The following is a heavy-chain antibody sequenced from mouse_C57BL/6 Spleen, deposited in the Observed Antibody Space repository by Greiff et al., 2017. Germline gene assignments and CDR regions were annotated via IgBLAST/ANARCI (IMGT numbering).Heavy chain of an antibody. CDR2: INPGSGGP. V-gene: IGHV1-54*01. CDR3: ARSVYYGSSYDYFAY. D-gene: IGHD1-1*01. J-gene: IGHJ2*01. CDR1: GYAFTNYL. Sequence: VQLQQSGAELVRPGTSVKVSCKASGYAFTNYLIEWVKQRPGQGLEWIGVINPGSGGPNYNEKFKGKATLTADKSSSTASMQLSTLTSEDSAVYFYARSVYYGSSYDYFAYLGQGTTLPVSA.